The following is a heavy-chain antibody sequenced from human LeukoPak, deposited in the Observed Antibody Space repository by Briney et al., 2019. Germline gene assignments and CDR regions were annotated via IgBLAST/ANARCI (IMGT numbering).Heavy chain of an antibody. D-gene: IGHD2-2*01. CDR2: IYYSGST. CDR3: ARGGYCSSTSCYGPSPPIVNWFDP. J-gene: IGHJ5*02. V-gene: IGHV4-31*03. CDR1: GGSISSGGYY. Sequence: SETLSLTCTVSGGSISSGGYYWSWIRQHPGKGLEWIGYIYYSGSTYYNPSLKSRVTISVDTSKNQFSLKLSSVTAADTAVYYCARGGYCSSTSCYGPSPPIVNWFDPWGQGTLVTVSS.